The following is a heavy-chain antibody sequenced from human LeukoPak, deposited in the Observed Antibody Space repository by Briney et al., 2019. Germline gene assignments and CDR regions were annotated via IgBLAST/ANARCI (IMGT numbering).Heavy chain of an antibody. Sequence: GGSLRLSCAASGFTFSSYAMSWVRQAPGKGLEWVSGISGSGDSTYYADSVKGRFTISRDNSKNTLYLQMNSLRAEDTAVYYCARDSVVGAIYDAFDIWGQGTMVTVSS. D-gene: IGHD1-26*01. CDR1: GFTFSSYA. V-gene: IGHV3-23*01. CDR2: ISGSGDST. CDR3: ARDSVVGAIYDAFDI. J-gene: IGHJ3*02.